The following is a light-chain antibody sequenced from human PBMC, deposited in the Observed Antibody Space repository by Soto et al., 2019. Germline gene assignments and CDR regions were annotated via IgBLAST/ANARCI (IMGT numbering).Light chain of an antibody. CDR2: EVT. CDR1: SSDVGGYNY. CDR3: SSYTSSTTRV. J-gene: IGLJ3*02. Sequence: QSALTQPASVSGSPGQSITISCTGTSSDVGGYNYVSWYQQHPGKAPKVMIYEVTNRPSGVSNRFSGSKSGNTASLTISGLQAEDEADYYGSSYTSSTTRVFGGGTQLTVL. V-gene: IGLV2-14*01.